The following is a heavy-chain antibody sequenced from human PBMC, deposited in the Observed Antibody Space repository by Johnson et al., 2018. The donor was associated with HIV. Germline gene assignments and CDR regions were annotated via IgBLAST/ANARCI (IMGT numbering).Heavy chain of an antibody. V-gene: IGHV3-30*14. CDR3: GRAKGNSYYGSGHDAFDI. Sequence: VQLVESGGGVVQPGRSLRLSCAASGFTFSNYPMHWVRQAPGKGLEWVAVISFDGRTYYADSVKGRFSISRDNSKNTLFLQLNSLRAEDTAVYYCGRAKGNSYYGSGHDAFDIWGRGTIVTVSS. J-gene: IGHJ3*02. CDR2: ISFDGRT. D-gene: IGHD3-10*01. CDR1: GFTFSNYP.